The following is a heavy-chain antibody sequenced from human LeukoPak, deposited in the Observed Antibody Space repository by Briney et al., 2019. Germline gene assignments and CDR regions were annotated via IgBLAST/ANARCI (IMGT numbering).Heavy chain of an antibody. CDR1: GLSVSSIN. CDR3: ARDGGGDGYNFAPEYYFDY. V-gene: IGHV3-53*01. Sequence: PGGSLRLSCTASGLSVSSINMAWVRQAPGKGLEFVSIIYSGGSTSYADSVEGRFTMSRDNAKNSLYLQMNSLRAEDTAVYYCARDGGGDGYNFAPEYYFDYWGQGTLVTVSS. CDR2: IYSGGST. J-gene: IGHJ4*02. D-gene: IGHD5-24*01.